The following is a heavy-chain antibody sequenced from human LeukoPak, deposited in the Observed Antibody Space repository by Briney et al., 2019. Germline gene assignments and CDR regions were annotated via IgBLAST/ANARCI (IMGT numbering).Heavy chain of an antibody. V-gene: IGHV3-30-3*01. J-gene: IGHJ3*02. CDR3: AKDGGTAKGLAFDI. Sequence: GGSLRLSCAASGFTFSSYAMHWVRQAPGKGLEWVAVISYDGSNKYYADSVKGRFTISRDNSKNTLYLQMNSLRAEDTAVYYCAKDGGTAKGLAFDIWGQGTMVTVSS. D-gene: IGHD3-16*01. CDR1: GFTFSSYA. CDR2: ISYDGSNK.